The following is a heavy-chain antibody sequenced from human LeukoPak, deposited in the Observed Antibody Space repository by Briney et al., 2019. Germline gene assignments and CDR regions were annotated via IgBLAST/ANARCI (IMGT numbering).Heavy chain of an antibody. CDR2: ISGDSYNT. J-gene: IGHJ4*02. Sequence: ASVKVSCKASGYTFINYGISWVRQAPGQGLEWMGWISGDSYNTNYAQNLQGRLTMTRDTSTSTAYMELRSLRSDDTAVYYCARGRGILGYWGQGTLVTVSS. CDR1: GYTFINYG. V-gene: IGHV1-18*01. D-gene: IGHD1-26*01. CDR3: ARGRGILGY.